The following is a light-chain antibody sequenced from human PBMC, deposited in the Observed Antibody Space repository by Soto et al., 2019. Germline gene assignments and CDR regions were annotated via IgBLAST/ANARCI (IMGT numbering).Light chain of an antibody. CDR3: AAWDDSLNGPV. CDR1: SSNIESNT. Sequence: QSVLTQPPSASGTPGQRVTISCSGSSSNIESNTVNWYQQLPGMAPRLLIYGYIQRPSGVPERFSGSKSGTSASLAISGLQSEDEADYYCAAWDDSLNGPVFGGGTKLTV. CDR2: GYI. V-gene: IGLV1-44*01. J-gene: IGLJ3*02.